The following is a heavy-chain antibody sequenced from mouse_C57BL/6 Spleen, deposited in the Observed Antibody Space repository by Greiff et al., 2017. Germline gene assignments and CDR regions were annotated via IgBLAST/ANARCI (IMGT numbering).Heavy chain of an antibody. CDR3: ARGPNWVDY. Sequence: DVKLVESGPGLVKPSQSLSLTCSVTGYSITSGYYWNWIRQFPGNKLEWMGYISYDGSNNYNPSLKNRISFTRDTSKNQFFLKLNSVTTEDTATYYCARGPNWVDYWGQGTTLTVSA. CDR2: ISYDGSN. D-gene: IGHD4-1*01. J-gene: IGHJ2*01. V-gene: IGHV3-6*01. CDR1: GYSITSGYY.